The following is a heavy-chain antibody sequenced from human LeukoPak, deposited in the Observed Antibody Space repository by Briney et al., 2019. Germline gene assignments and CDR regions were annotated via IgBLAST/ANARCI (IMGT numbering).Heavy chain of an antibody. V-gene: IGHV3-7*01. CDR2: IKQDGSEK. Sequence: PGGSLRLSCAASGFTFSSYSMNWVRQAPGKGLEWVANIKQDGSEKYYVDSVKGRFTISRDNAKNSLYLQMNSLRAEDTAVYYCARDLDTAYYFDYWGQGTLVTVSS. CDR3: ARDLDTAYYFDY. CDR1: GFTFSSYS. D-gene: IGHD5-18*01. J-gene: IGHJ4*02.